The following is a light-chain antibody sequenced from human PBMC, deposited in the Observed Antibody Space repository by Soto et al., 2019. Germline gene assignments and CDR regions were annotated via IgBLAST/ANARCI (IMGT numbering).Light chain of an antibody. CDR2: GTS. J-gene: IGKJ4*01. Sequence: EIVLTQSPGTLSLSPGKRATLSCRASQYVSTTFFAWYQQKPGQAPRLLIYGTSNRATGIPDRFSGSGSGTDFTLTISRPEPEDFAVHYCQQYGSSPLTFGGGTRMEIK. V-gene: IGKV3-20*01. CDR1: QYVSTTF. CDR3: QQYGSSPLT.